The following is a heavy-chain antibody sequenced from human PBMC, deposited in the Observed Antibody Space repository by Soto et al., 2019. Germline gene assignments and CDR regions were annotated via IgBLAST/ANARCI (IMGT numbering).Heavy chain of an antibody. Sequence: PSETLSLTCTVSGGSISSSSYYWGWIRQPPGKGLEWIGSIYYSGSTYYNPSLKNRVTISVDTSKNQFSLKLSSVTAADTAVYYCARPYYYDSSGPAYYFDYWGQGTLVTVSS. CDR1: GGSISSSSYY. J-gene: IGHJ4*02. D-gene: IGHD3-22*01. CDR2: IYYSGST. CDR3: ARPYYYDSSGPAYYFDY. V-gene: IGHV4-39*01.